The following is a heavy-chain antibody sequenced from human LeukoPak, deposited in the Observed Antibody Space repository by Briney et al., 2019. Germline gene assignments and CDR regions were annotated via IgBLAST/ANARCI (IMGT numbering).Heavy chain of an antibody. Sequence: GGSLRLSYAASGFTLSSYAMTWVHQAPGKGLEWVSYIGHSGATTYYADSVKGRFTISRDNSKYTLYLQMSSLRAEDTAVYFCASFNYYGSGAYYLSYWGQGTLVTVSS. J-gene: IGHJ4*02. CDR2: IGHSGATT. V-gene: IGHV3-23*01. CDR3: ASFNYYGSGAYYLSY. CDR1: GFTLSSYA. D-gene: IGHD3-10*01.